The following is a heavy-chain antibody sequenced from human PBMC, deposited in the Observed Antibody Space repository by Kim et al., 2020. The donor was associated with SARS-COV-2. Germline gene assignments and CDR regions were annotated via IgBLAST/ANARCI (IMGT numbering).Heavy chain of an antibody. CDR2: IYYSGNT. V-gene: IGHV4-61*01. D-gene: IGHD3-3*01. Sequence: SETLSLTCTVSGASVSSGSYFWSWIRQPPGKGLEWIGYIYYSGNTNSNPSLKSRVTMSIDMSKNQFSLKLRSVTAADTALYYCARAPNDFWSGYPYYFDYWGQGTLVTVSS. J-gene: IGHJ4*02. CDR1: GASVSSGSYF. CDR3: ARAPNDFWSGYPYYFDY.